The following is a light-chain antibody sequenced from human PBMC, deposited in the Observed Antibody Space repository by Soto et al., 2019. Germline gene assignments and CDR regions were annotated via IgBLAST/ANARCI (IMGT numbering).Light chain of an antibody. CDR2: ESN. V-gene: IGLV1-51*02. CDR3: GSWDNSLSGVV. CDR1: SSSIGNNY. Sequence: QSVLTQPPSVSAAPGQKLIISCSGSSSSIGNNYVSWYQQLPGTAPKLLIYESNRRPLGISDRFSASKSGTSATLGISGLQSGDEAAYYCGSWDNSLSGVVFGTGTKVPGL. J-gene: IGLJ1*01.